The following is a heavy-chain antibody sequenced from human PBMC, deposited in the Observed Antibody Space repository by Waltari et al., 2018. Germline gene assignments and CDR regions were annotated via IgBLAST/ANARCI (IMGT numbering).Heavy chain of an antibody. Sequence: EVQLVESGGGFVRPGGSLRLSCAVSGFALRNSGVIWVRQAPGKGLEWVGRMKSRADGGATDYAAPAKGRFSISRDDSQNTLYLDMNSLQIEDTAVYYCVIDITLIEPLGYWGQGALVTVSS. CDR3: VIDITLIEPLGY. D-gene: IGHD3-16*02. J-gene: IGHJ4*02. CDR1: GFALRNSG. V-gene: IGHV3-15*07. CDR2: MKSRADGGAT.